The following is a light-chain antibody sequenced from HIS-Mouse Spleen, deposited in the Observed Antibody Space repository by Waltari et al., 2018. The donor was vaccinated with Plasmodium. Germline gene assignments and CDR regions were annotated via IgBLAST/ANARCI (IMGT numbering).Light chain of an antibody. J-gene: IGLJ1*01. CDR2: DFS. Sequence: QSALTQPASVSGSPGQSITISCTGTSSDVGGYNYVSWYQQHPGKAPKLMIYDFSNPSGVSNRVAGSKSGNTASLTIAGLQAEDEADYYCSSYTSSSTLEVFGTGTKVTVL. CDR1: SSDVGGYNY. V-gene: IGLV2-14*03. CDR3: SSYTSSSTLEV.